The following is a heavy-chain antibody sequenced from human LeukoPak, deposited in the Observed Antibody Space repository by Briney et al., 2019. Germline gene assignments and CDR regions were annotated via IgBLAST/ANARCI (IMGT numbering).Heavy chain of an antibody. Sequence: GGSLRLSCAASGFTVSSNYMSWVRQAPGKGLEWVSVIYSSGSTYYADSVKGRFTISRDNSKNTLYLQMNSLRAGDTAVYYCARGDGYNSYYFDYWGQGTLVTVSS. CDR1: GFTVSSNY. CDR3: ARGDGYNSYYFDY. D-gene: IGHD5-24*01. CDR2: IYSSGST. V-gene: IGHV3-53*01. J-gene: IGHJ4*02.